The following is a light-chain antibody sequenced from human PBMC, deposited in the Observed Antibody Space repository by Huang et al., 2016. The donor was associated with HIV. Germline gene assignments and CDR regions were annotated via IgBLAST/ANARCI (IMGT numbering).Light chain of an antibody. J-gene: IGKJ5*01. Sequence: EVVLTQSPATLSLSPGERATLSCRASQSVNNYLAWYQQKPCQAPRLLIYDASNRAAGVPARFSGSGSGTDFSLTISSLEAEDFAVYYCQQRSNWPPFTFGQGTRLEIK. CDR2: DAS. CDR1: QSVNNY. V-gene: IGKV3-11*01. CDR3: QQRSNWPPFT.